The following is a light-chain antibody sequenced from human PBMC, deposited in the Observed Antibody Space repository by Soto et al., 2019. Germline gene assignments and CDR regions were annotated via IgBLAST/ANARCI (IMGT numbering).Light chain of an antibody. Sequence: QSALTRPASVSGSPGQSITISCTGTSSDVGGYNYVSWYQQHPGKAPKLMIYDVSDRPSGVSNRFSGSKSGNTASLTISGLQAEDEADYYCSSYTSGFYVFGTGTKATV. CDR3: SSYTSGFYV. J-gene: IGLJ1*01. CDR2: DVS. CDR1: SSDVGGYNY. V-gene: IGLV2-14*01.